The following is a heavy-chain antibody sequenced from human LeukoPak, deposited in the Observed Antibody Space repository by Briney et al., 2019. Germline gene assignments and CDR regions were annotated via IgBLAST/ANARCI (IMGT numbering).Heavy chain of an antibody. V-gene: IGHV4-59*08. CDR1: GGSVSSYF. D-gene: IGHD2-15*01. CDR3: ARYSWSASTPGSWFDP. Sequence: SETLSLTCTVSGGSVSSYFWSWIRQPPGKGLEWIGYIYNNGNNNYNPSLKSRISISVDTSKNHISLKLSSVAAADTALYYCARYSWSASTPGSWFDPWGQGTLVTVSS. CDR2: IYNNGNN. J-gene: IGHJ5*02.